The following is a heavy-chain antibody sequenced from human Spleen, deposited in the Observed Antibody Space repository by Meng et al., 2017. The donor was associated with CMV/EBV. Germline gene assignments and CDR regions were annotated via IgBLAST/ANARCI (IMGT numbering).Heavy chain of an antibody. V-gene: IGHV1-2*02. Sequence: ASVKVSCKTSGYTFTGYYMHWVRQAPGQGLEWMGWINPNSGGTNYAQKFQGRVTMTRDTSISTAYMELSRLRSDDTAVYYCARGGYSSNWYRYWWFDPWAREPWSPFPQ. CDR1: GYTFTGYY. CDR3: ARGGYSSNWYRYWWFDP. J-gene: IGHJ5*02. D-gene: IGHD6-13*01. CDR2: INPNSGGT.